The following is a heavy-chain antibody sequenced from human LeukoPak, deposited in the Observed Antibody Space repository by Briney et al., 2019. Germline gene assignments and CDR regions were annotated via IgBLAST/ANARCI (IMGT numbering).Heavy chain of an antibody. D-gene: IGHD3-3*01. Sequence: GGSLRLSCAASGFTFTNNAMSWVRQAPGKGLEWVSAIIDSGGSTYYADSVKGRFTISRDNSKNTLYLQMNSLRAEDTAVYYCAKSPRISIFGVLIYFFDYWGQGTLVTVSS. V-gene: IGHV3-23*01. CDR1: GFTFTNNA. J-gene: IGHJ4*02. CDR2: IIDSGGST. CDR3: AKSPRISIFGVLIYFFDY.